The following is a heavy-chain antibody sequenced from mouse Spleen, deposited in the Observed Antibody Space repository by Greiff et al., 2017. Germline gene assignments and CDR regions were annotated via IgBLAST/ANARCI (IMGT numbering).Heavy chain of an antibody. CDR2: IYPGDGDT. D-gene: IGHD4-1*01. Sequence: VQLQQSGPELVKPGASVKISCKASGYAFSSSWMNWVKQRPGQGLEWIGRIYPGDGDTNYNGKFKGKATLTADKSSSTAYMQLSSLTSVDSAVYFCASWDYFDYWGQGTTLTVSS. CDR3: ASWDYFDY. CDR1: GYAFSSSW. V-gene: IGHV1-82*01. J-gene: IGHJ2*01.